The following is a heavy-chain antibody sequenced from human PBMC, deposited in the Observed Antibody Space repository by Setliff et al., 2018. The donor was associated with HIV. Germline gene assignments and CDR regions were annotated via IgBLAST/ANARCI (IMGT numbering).Heavy chain of an antibody. CDR1: GYTFTGYY. CDR3: ASSTVTVFGVVPYYFDY. Sequence: GASVKVSCKASGYTFTGYYMHWVRQAPGQGLEWMGRINPNSGDTNYAQKFKGRVTMTRDTSISTAYMEVTRLRSDDTAVYYCASSTVTVFGVVPYYFDYWGQGTLVTVSS. J-gene: IGHJ4*02. CDR2: INPNSGDT. V-gene: IGHV1-2*06. D-gene: IGHD3-3*01.